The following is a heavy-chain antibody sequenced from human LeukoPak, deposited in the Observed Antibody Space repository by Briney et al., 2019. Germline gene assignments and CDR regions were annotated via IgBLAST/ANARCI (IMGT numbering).Heavy chain of an antibody. D-gene: IGHD3-16*01. CDR1: GLTFSSYS. Sequence: GGSLRLSCAASGLTFSSYSMNWVRQAPGKGLEGVSSISSSSSYIYYADSVKGRFTISRDNAKNSLYLKMTSMRAEDTAVYYCARDSDMITFGGPKLGYWGQGTLVTVSS. CDR3: ARDSDMITFGGPKLGY. V-gene: IGHV3-21*01. J-gene: IGHJ4*02. CDR2: ISSSSSYI.